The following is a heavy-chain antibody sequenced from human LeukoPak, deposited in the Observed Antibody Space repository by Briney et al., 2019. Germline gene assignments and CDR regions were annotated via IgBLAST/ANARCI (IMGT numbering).Heavy chain of an antibody. CDR3: ARDMTEHYYYYMDV. J-gene: IGHJ6*03. Sequence: ASVKVSCKASGYTFTSYGISWVRQAPGQGLEWMGWISAYNGNTNYAQKLQGRVTVTTDTSTSTAYMELRSLRSDDTAVYYCARDMTEHYYYYMDVWGKGTTVTVSS. CDR1: GYTFTSYG. D-gene: IGHD2-21*02. V-gene: IGHV1-18*01. CDR2: ISAYNGNT.